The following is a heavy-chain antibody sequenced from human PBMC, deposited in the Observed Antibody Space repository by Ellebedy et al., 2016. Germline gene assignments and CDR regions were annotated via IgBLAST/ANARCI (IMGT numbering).Heavy chain of an antibody. CDR2: IYYNGTI. CDR3: ARLLKYSSSWYMGDFDF. D-gene: IGHD6-13*01. J-gene: IGHJ4*02. V-gene: IGHV4-34*01. CDR1: GGSFSGHY. Sequence: SETLSLXXAVYGGSFSGHYWSWIRQPPGKGLEWIGSIYYNGTIYYNPSLKGRVTISVDTSKKQFSLRLSSVTAADTAMFYCARLLKYSSSWYMGDFDFWGQGTLITVSS.